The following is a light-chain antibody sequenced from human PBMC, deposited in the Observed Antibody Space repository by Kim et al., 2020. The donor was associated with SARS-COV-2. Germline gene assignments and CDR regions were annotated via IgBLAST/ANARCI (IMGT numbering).Light chain of an antibody. V-gene: IGLV2-14*03. J-gene: IGLJ2*01. CDR2: DVS. CDR1: SSDVGGYNY. CDR3: SSYTSSGTLV. Sequence: QSALTQPASVSGSPGQSITISCTGTSSDVGGYNYVSWYQQHPGKAPKLMIYDVSDRPSGVSNRFSGSKSGNTASLTISGLQAEDDADYYCSSYTSSGTLVFGGGTQLTVL.